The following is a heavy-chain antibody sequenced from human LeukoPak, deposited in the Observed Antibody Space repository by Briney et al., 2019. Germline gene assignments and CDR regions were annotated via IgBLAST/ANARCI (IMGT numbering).Heavy chain of an antibody. CDR3: ARSVWYAFDI. V-gene: IGHV3-7*01. CDR1: GFTFSSYW. Sequence: GGSLRLSCAVSGFTFSSYWMSWVRQAPGKGLERVANIKEDGSETYYVDSLKGRFTISRDNAKNSLYLQMIRLRAEDTAVYYCARSVWYAFDIWGQGTMVTVSS. D-gene: IGHD3-10*01. CDR2: IKEDGSET. J-gene: IGHJ3*02.